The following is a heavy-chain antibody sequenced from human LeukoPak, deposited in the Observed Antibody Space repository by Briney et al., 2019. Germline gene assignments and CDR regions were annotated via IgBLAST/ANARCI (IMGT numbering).Heavy chain of an antibody. J-gene: IGHJ4*02. V-gene: IGHV4-59*01. CDR2: IYYSGST. CDR3: ARHHYASGTHTPYYFDF. CDR1: GDSISGYY. D-gene: IGHD3-10*01. Sequence: PSETLSLTCTVSGDSISGYYWSWIRQPPRTGLERIGYIYYSGSTHYNPSLKSRVTMSVDTSKSQFSLNLSSVTAADTALYYCARHHYASGTHTPYYFDFWGQGTLVTVSS.